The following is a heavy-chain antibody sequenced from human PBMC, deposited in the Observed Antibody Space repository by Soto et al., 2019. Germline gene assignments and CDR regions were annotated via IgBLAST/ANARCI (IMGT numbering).Heavy chain of an antibody. CDR1: DGSVSSRSYY. CDR3: ASWNALIGIDY. D-gene: IGHD1-1*01. CDR2: IYYSGST. Sequence: SQTLSLPSTVSDGSVSSRSYYRSWIRQPPGKGLEWIGYIYYSGSTNYNPSLKSRVTISVDTSKNQFSLKLSSVTAADTAVYYCASWNALIGIDYWGQGTLVTVSS. V-gene: IGHV4-61*01. J-gene: IGHJ4*02.